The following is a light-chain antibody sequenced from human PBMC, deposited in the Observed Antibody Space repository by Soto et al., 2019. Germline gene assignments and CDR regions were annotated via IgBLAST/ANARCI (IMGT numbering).Light chain of an antibody. CDR1: QGIRND. V-gene: IGKV1-6*01. CDR2: AAS. CDR3: LQDYSYPWT. J-gene: IGKJ1*01. Sequence: AIQLTQSPSSLSASVGDRVTITCRASQGIRNDLGWYRQKPGKAPKLLIYAASSLQSGVPSRFSGSASGTDFTLTISSLQPEDFATYYCLQDYSYPWTFGQGTKVDIK.